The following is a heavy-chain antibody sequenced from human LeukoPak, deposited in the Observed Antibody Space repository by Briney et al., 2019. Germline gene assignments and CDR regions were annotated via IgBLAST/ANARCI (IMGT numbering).Heavy chain of an antibody. CDR1: GYTFTSYD. V-gene: IGHV1-8*01. CDR3: ARVSTYVGVVTDFDY. Sequence: GASVKVSCKASGYTFTSYDTNWVRQATGQGLEWMGWMNPNSGNTGYAQKFQGRVTMTRNTSISTAYMELSSLRSEDTAVYYCARVSTYVGVVTDFDYWRQGTLVTVSS. CDR2: MNPNSGNT. J-gene: IGHJ4*02. D-gene: IGHD3-3*01.